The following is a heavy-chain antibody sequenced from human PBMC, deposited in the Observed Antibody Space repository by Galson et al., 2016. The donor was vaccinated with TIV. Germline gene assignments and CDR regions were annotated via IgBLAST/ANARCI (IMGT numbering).Heavy chain of an antibody. CDR3: ARRGPRHGKFDY. J-gene: IGHJ4*02. V-gene: IGHV5-51*01. CDR2: VYPDDSDT. CDR1: GYSFATYW. Sequence: QSGAEVKKPGESLKISCEASGYSFATYWIAWVRQKPGKGLEWMGIVYPDDSDTTYNPSFQGQVTFSADKSISTAFLQWSSLEASDTAMYYWARRGPRHGKFDYWGQGTPVTVSS.